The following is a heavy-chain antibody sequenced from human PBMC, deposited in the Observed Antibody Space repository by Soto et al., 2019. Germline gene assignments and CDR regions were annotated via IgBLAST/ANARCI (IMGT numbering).Heavy chain of an antibody. CDR1: GGSISSGGYS. CDR2: IYHSGST. V-gene: IGHV4-30-2*01. CDR3: ASQQMGRETYYYDSSGYQRDY. J-gene: IGHJ4*02. Sequence: SETLSLTCAVSGGSISSGGYSWSWIRQPPGKGLEWIGYIYHSGSTYYNPSLKSRVTISVDRSKNQFSLKLSSVTAADTAVYYCASQQMGRETYYYDSSGYQRDYWGQGTLVTV. D-gene: IGHD3-22*01.